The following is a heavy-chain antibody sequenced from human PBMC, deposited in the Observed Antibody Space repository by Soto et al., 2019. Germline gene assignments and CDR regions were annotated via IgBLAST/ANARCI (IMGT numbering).Heavy chain of an antibody. D-gene: IGHD3-22*01. Sequence: QVQLQESGPGLVKPSETLTLTCSVSSASITSSYWSWIRQPPGKGLEWVGYIYYSGSTNYNPSLKSRVSMSVATSKNQLSLKLNSVTAADTAVYFCASHYFDSGIYWYFDLWGRGTLVTVSS. V-gene: IGHV4-59*01. CDR2: IYYSGST. CDR1: SASITSSY. J-gene: IGHJ2*01. CDR3: ASHYFDSGIYWYFDL.